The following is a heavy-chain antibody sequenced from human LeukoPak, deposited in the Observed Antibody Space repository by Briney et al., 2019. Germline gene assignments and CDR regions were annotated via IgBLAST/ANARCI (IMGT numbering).Heavy chain of an antibody. V-gene: IGHV3-23*01. CDR3: AKDHGAKSETWLRPVDY. D-gene: IGHD5-12*01. CDR1: GFTFSSYA. Sequence: AGGSLRLSCAASGFTFSSYAMSWVRQAPGKGLEWVSAISGSGGSTYYADSVKGRFTISRDNSKNTLYLQMNSLRAEDTAVYYCAKDHGAKSETWLRPVDYWGQGTLVTVSS. CDR2: ISGSGGST. J-gene: IGHJ4*02.